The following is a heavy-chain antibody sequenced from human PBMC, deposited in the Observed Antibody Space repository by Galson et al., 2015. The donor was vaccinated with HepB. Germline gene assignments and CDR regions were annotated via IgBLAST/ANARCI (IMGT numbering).Heavy chain of an antibody. V-gene: IGHV4-4*02. CDR2: IFHSGST. CDR3: ARKDAASGTPGAFHI. Sequence: TLSLTCTVSGGSISSVYWWNWVRQSPGKGLEWIGEIFHSGSTNYNPSLKSRVTISVDTSKNQFSLKLASVTAADTAVFYCARKDAASGTPGAFHIWGQGTTVTVSS. J-gene: IGHJ3*02. D-gene: IGHD6-13*01. CDR1: GGSISSVYW.